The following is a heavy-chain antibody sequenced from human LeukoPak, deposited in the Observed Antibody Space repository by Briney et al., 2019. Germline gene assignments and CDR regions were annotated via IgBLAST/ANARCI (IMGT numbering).Heavy chain of an antibody. CDR3: AREKFDS. J-gene: IGHJ5*01. Sequence: GGSLRLSCAASGFPFSSYCMHWVRQAPGKGLEWVAVVSYEGKIKYYTDSAKGRFTISRDNSGNIISLQMNNLTTEDTATYYCAREKFDSWGQGALVTVSP. CDR2: VSYEGKIK. V-gene: IGHV3-33*05. CDR1: GFPFSSYC.